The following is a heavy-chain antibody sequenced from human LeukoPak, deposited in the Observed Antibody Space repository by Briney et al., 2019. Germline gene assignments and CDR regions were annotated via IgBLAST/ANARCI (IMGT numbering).Heavy chain of an antibody. CDR1: RFTFSSYG. V-gene: IGHV3-23*01. D-gene: IGHD2-15*01. CDR2: ISTSGGST. J-gene: IGHJ4*02. Sequence: GGSLRLSCAASRFTFSSYGMSWVRQTPGKGLEWVSAISTSGGSTYYADSVKGRFTISRDNSKNTLWLQMSSLRAEDMAVYFCARDRGDCRGGSCYFDYWGQGTLVTVSS. CDR3: ARDRGDCRGGSCYFDY.